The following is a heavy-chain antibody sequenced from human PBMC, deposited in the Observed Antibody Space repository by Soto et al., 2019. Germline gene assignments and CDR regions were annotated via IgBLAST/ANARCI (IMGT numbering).Heavy chain of an antibody. CDR1: GYTFTSYG. D-gene: IGHD3-22*01. CDR2: ISAYNGNT. Sequence: ASVKVSCKASGYTFTSYGISWVRQAPGQGLEWMGWISAYNGNTNYAQKLQGRVTMTTDTSTSTAYMELRSLRSDDTAVYYCARDYHYYDSSGYYGGGHAFEIWGQGTMVTVSS. CDR3: ARDYHYYDSSGYYGGGHAFEI. V-gene: IGHV1-18*01. J-gene: IGHJ3*02.